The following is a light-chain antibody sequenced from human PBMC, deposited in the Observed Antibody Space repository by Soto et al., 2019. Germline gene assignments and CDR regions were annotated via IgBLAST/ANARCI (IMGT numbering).Light chain of an antibody. V-gene: IGKV1-5*01. J-gene: IGKJ1*01. Sequence: DIQITQSPSTLSASVGDRVTITCRASQSISSRLAWYQLKPGKAPKLLMSDASNLERGVPSTFSGSGSGTEFTLTISTLQPDDFATYYCQQYTGYSRTFGQGTKVDI. CDR3: QQYTGYSRT. CDR2: DAS. CDR1: QSISSR.